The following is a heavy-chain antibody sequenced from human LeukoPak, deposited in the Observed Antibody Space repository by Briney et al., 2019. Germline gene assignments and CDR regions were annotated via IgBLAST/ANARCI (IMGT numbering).Heavy chain of an antibody. CDR3: TTMSKFNY. J-gene: IGHJ4*02. CDR1: GFAFNEAW. CDR2: IKSKTDGGTT. Sequence: PGGSLRLSCAASGFAFNEAWMNWVRQAPGKGLEWVGRIKSKTDGGTTDYAAPVQGRFTISRDDSKNTLFPQMNSLKTDDTAIYYCTTMSKFNYWGQGTPVTVSS. V-gene: IGHV3-15*07.